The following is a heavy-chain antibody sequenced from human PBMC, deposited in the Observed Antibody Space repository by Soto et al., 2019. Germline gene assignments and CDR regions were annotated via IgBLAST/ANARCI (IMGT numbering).Heavy chain of an antibody. CDR2: IYSGDST. CDR3: AKGRGWADQQ. CDR1: GFTVSSTY. V-gene: IGHV3-53*01. D-gene: IGHD1-26*01. J-gene: IGHJ1*01. Sequence: EVQLVESGGGLIQPGGSLRLSCAASGFTVSSTYMIWVRQAPGKGLEWVSVIYSGDSTYYADFVKGRFTVSRDSSKTTVYIQMNSLRAEDTAVYYCAKGRGWADQQWGQGTLVTVSS.